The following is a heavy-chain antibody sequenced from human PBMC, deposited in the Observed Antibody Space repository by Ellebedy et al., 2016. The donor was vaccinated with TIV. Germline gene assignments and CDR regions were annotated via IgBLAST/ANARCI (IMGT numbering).Heavy chain of an antibody. D-gene: IGHD6-19*01. V-gene: IGHV6-1*01. Sequence: SCAISGDSVFNNDAAWNWIRQSPSRGLEWLGRTFYRSKWIYEYAASVKSRVTINPDTSKNQFSLHLRSVTPEDTAVYFCARDHYNSGLYDSWGQGTRVTVSS. CDR2: TFYRSKWIY. CDR1: GDSVFNNDAA. J-gene: IGHJ4*02. CDR3: ARDHYNSGLYDS.